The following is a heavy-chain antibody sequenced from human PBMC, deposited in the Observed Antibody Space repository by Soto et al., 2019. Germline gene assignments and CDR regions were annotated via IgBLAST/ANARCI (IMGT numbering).Heavy chain of an antibody. Sequence: TLSLTCTVSGGSISSYYWSWIRQPPGKVLEWIGYIYYSGSTNYNPSLKSRVTISVDTSKNQFSLKLSSVTAADTAVYYCARAIVDGDYLHYYYGMDVWGQGTTLTVAS. D-gene: IGHD4-17*01. J-gene: IGHJ6*02. V-gene: IGHV4-59*01. CDR2: IYYSGST. CDR3: ARAIVDGDYLHYYYGMDV. CDR1: GGSISSYY.